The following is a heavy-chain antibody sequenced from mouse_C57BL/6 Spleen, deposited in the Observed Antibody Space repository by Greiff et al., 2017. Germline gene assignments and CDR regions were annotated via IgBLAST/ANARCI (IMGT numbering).Heavy chain of an antibody. CDR1: GYTFTSYW. CDR3: ARGGTVPLYAMDY. V-gene: IGHV1-69*01. Sequence: VQLQQPGAELVMPGASVKLSCKASGYTFTSYWMHWVKQRPGQGLEWIGEIAPSDSYTNYNQKFKGKSTLTVDKSSSTAYMQLSSLTSEDSAVYYCARGGTVPLYAMDYWGQGTSVTVSS. D-gene: IGHD1-1*01. J-gene: IGHJ4*01. CDR2: IAPSDSYT.